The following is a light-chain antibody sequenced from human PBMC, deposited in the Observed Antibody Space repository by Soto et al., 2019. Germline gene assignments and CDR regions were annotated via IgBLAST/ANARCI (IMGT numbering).Light chain of an antibody. CDR2: DAS. Sequence: DIQMTQSPSSLSASIGERVTITCQASQDIFHYLNWYQQKPGEAPKLLIYDASTLETGVPSRFSGSGSGTHFTFTISSLHPEDIATYYCQQFDSPRSTSFGQGTRLEIK. CDR3: QQFDSPRSTS. J-gene: IGKJ5*01. CDR1: QDIFHY. V-gene: IGKV1-33*01.